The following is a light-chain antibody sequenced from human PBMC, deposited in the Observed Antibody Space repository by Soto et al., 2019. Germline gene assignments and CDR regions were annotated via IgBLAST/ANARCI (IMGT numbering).Light chain of an antibody. Sequence: EIVLTQSPGTLSLSPGERATLSCRASQSVSSSYLAWYQQKPGQAPRLLIYGASSRATGIPDRFSGSGSGTDCTLTISRREPEDFAVYYCQQYGSAPLTFAGGTKVEIK. CDR3: QQYGSAPLT. CDR1: QSVSSSY. CDR2: GAS. J-gene: IGKJ4*01. V-gene: IGKV3-20*01.